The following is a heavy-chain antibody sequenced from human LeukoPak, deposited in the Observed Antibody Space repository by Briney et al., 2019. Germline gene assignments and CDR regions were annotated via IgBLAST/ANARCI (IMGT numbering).Heavy chain of an antibody. D-gene: IGHD5-18*01. Sequence: GASVKVSCKASGGTFSSYAISWVRQAPGQGLEWMGRIIPIFGTANYAQKFQGRATITADESTSTAYMELSSLRSEDTAVYYCARWGLGYSYGQALFDYWGQGTLVTVSS. V-gene: IGHV1-69*13. CDR3: ARWGLGYSYGQALFDY. CDR1: GGTFSSYA. J-gene: IGHJ4*02. CDR2: IIPIFGTA.